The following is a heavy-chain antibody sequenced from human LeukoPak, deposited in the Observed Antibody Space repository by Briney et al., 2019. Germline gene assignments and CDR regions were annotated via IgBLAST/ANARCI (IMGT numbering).Heavy chain of an antibody. CDR1: GGTFSSYA. CDR3: ARVATITYGDPRMNWFDP. Sequence: ASVKVSCKASGGTFSSYAISWVRQAPGQGLEWMGGIIPIFGTANYAQKFQGRVTMTRDTSISTAYMELSRLTSDDTAVYYCARVATITYGDPRMNWFDPWGQGTLVTVSS. J-gene: IGHJ5*02. D-gene: IGHD4-17*01. CDR2: IIPIFGTA. V-gene: IGHV1-69*05.